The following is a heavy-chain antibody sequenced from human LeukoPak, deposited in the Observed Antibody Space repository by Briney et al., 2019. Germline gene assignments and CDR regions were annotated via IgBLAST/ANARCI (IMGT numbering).Heavy chain of an antibody. CDR1: LVTFTSFA. V-gene: IGHV3-23*01. CDR3: AKEGEICFGRRCYSHYHYAMDA. J-gene: IGHJ6*02. D-gene: IGHD2-15*01. Sequence: GGSLRLSCSVSLVTFTSFAMSSDRQAPGRGLGWVAIINAGVDNTYYAESVKGRLIISRDNSKNTLSVQMNRLRAEDTAVYYCAKEGEICFGRRCYSHYHYAMDAWGQGTTVTVSS. CDR2: INAGVDNT.